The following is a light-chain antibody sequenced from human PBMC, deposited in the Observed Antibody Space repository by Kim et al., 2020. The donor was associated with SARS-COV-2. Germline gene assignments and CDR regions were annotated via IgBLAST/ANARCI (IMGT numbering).Light chain of an antibody. CDR1: TSNIGNDY. Sequence: GKKVTISCSGSTSNIGNDYVSWYQKLPGTAPKLLIYANDKRPSGIPDRFSGSKSGTSATLGITGLQTGDEADYFCGTWDTRLKVGVFGGGTRLTVL. V-gene: IGLV1-51*01. CDR2: AND. CDR3: GTWDTRLKVGV. J-gene: IGLJ2*01.